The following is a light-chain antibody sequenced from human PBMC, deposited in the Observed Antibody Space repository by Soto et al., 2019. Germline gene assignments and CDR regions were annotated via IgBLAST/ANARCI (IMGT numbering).Light chain of an antibody. CDR1: QGIGNY. CDR2: AAS. Sequence: DIQMTHSPSSLPASVGDRVTITCRASQGIGNYLAWYQRTPGKVPKLLIYAASTLQSGVPSRFSDSGSGTEFTLTISSLQPDDVATYYCLAYNSPPKPFGQGTKVEIK. V-gene: IGKV1-27*01. J-gene: IGKJ1*01. CDR3: LAYNSPPKP.